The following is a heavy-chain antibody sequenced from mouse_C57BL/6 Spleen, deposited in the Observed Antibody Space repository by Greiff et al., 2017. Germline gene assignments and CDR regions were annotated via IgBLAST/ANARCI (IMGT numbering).Heavy chain of an antibody. D-gene: IGHD2-1*01. CDR1: GFTFTDYY. CDR3: ARSHYYGSYAPWFDY. J-gene: IGHJ3*01. Sequence: EVQVVESGGGLVQPGGSLSLSCAASGFTFTDYYMSWVRQPPGKALEWLGFIRNKANGSTTEYSASVKGRFTISRDTSQSILYLQMNALRAEDSATYYCARSHYYGSYAPWFDYWGQGTLVTVSA. CDR2: IRNKANGSTT. V-gene: IGHV7-3*01.